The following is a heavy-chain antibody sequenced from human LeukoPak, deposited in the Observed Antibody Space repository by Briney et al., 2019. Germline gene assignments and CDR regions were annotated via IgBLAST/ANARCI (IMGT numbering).Heavy chain of an antibody. CDR1: DGSISSGAFS. J-gene: IGHJ6*03. V-gene: IGHV4-30-2*01. Sequence: PSQTLSLTCTVSDGSISSGAFSWNWFRQPPGKGLEWIGYIYHTGSNYNPSLKSRVAISVDWSKNQFSLSLYSMTAADTAVYYCARGEPSTPLNNDYYFMDVWGKGTTVTVSS. D-gene: IGHD1-1*01. CDR2: IYHTGS. CDR3: ARGEPSTPLNNDYYFMDV.